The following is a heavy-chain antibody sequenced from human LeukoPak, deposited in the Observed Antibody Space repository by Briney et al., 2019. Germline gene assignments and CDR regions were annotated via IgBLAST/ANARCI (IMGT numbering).Heavy chain of an antibody. Sequence: GGSLRLSCAASGFTFSTYTMNWVRQAPGKGLEWVSSISSSSSYIYYADSLKGRFTISRDNAKNSLYLQMNSLRAEDTAVYYCARVEIVGATGYFDYWGQGTLVTVSS. J-gene: IGHJ4*02. D-gene: IGHD1-26*01. V-gene: IGHV3-21*01. CDR1: GFTFSTYT. CDR3: ARVEIVGATGYFDY. CDR2: ISSSSSYI.